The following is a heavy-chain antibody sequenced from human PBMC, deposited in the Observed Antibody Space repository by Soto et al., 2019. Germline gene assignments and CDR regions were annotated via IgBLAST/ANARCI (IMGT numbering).Heavy chain of an antibody. J-gene: IGHJ4*02. Sequence: QVQLQQWGAGLLKPSETLSLTCAVYGGSFSGYYWSWIRQPPGKGLEWIGEINHSGSTNYNPSLKSRVTISVDTSKNQFSLKLSSVTAADTAVYYCARGGGVARLGELSSYADYWGQGTLVTVSS. V-gene: IGHV4-34*01. D-gene: IGHD3-16*02. CDR2: INHSGST. CDR1: GGSFSGYY. CDR3: ARGGGVARLGELSSYADY.